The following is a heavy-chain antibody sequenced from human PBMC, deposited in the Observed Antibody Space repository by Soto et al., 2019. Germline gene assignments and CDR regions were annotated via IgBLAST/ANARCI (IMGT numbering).Heavy chain of an antibody. J-gene: IGHJ4*02. D-gene: IGHD6-13*01. Sequence: QVQLQESGPGLVKPSETLSLTCTVSGGSISSYYWSWIRQPPGKGLEWIGYIYYSGSTNYNPSLKSRVTTSVDTSKNPSSLKLSSVTAADTAVYYCASRWVAAVDYWGQGTLVTVSS. CDR2: IYYSGST. CDR3: ASRWVAAVDY. CDR1: GGSISSYY. V-gene: IGHV4-59*08.